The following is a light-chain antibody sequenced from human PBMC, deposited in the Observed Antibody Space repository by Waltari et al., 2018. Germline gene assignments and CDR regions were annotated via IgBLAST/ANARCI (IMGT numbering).Light chain of an antibody. V-gene: IGKV3-20*01. CDR3: QHYVRLPAT. J-gene: IGKJ1*01. CDR2: GSS. CDR1: QSVSRS. Sequence: SCRASQSVSRSLAWYQQKPGQAPRLLIYGSSSRATGIPDRFIGSGSGTDFSLTINRLEPEDLAVYYCQHYVRLPATFGQGTKVDIK.